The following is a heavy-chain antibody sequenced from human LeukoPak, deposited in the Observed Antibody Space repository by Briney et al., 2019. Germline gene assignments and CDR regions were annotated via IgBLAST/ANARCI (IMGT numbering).Heavy chain of an antibody. J-gene: IGHJ6*03. CDR3: ARGSCGSTSCYGPYYMDV. CDR2: IYYSGST. CDR1: GGSISSYY. V-gene: IGHV4-59*08. D-gene: IGHD2-2*01. Sequence: SETLSLTCTVSGGSISSYYWSWIRQPPGKGLEWIGYIYYSGSTNYNPSLKSRVTISVDTSKNQFSLKLSSVTAADTAVYYCARGSCGSTSCYGPYYMDVWGKGTTVTVSS.